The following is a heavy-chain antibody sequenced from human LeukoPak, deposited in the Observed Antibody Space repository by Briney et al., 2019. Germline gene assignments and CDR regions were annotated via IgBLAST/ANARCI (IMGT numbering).Heavy chain of an antibody. D-gene: IGHD1-26*01. CDR1: GGSFSGYY. V-gene: IGHV4-34*01. CDR3: ARERGISGSYKRLNNWFDP. CDR2: INHSGST. Sequence: PSETLSLTCAVYGGSFSGYYWSWIRQPPGKGLEWIGEINHSGSTNYNPSLKSRVTISVDTSKNQFSLKLSSVTAADTAVYYCARERGISGSYKRLNNWFDPWGQGTLVTVSS. J-gene: IGHJ5*02.